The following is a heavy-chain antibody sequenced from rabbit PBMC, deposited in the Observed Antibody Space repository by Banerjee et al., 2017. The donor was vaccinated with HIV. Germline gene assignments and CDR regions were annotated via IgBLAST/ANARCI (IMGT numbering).Heavy chain of an antibody. D-gene: IGHD7-1*01. CDR3: GKGYSGGTYAYCFNL. CDR2: IYSNAGNT. V-gene: IGHV1S43*01. J-gene: IGHJ4*01. Sequence: QQQLEESGGGLVKPGGTLTLTCKASGFDFSSNAYMCWVRQAPGKGLELIACIYSNAGNTWYASWAKGRFTITRSTSLNTVDLKMTSLTAADTATYFCGKGYSGGTYAYCFNLWGQGTLVTVS. CDR1: GFDFSSNAY.